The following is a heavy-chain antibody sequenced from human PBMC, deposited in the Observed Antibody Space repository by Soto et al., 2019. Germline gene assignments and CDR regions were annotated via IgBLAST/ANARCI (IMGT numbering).Heavy chain of an antibody. D-gene: IGHD1-26*01. CDR1: GFAFSNYG. CDR3: AKARVRIVGANSFDY. J-gene: IGHJ4*02. Sequence: GGSLRLSCVGSGFAFSNYGMHWVRQPPGKGLEWVALISDDGDKRYYADSVRGRLIISRDNSKDTLYLQMNSLGPDDTAVYFCAKARVRIVGANSFDYWGQGTPVTVSS. CDR2: ISDDGDKR. V-gene: IGHV3-30*18.